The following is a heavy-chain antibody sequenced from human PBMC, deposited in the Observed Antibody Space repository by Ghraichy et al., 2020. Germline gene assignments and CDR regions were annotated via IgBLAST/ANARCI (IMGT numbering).Heavy chain of an antibody. V-gene: IGHV3-15*01. CDR1: GITFSNAW. CDR2: CRSKTDGGTT. CDR3: TTGSGVVRGITIRQTIYGRDV. Sequence: GGSLRLSCAASGITFSNAWMTWVRQAPGKGLEWVGRCRSKTDGGTTDYAAPVKGRFTISRDESKSTLYLQMNSLKTEDTGVYYCTTGSGVVRGITIRQTIYGRDVWGQGTTVTVSS. D-gene: IGHD3-10*01. J-gene: IGHJ6*02.